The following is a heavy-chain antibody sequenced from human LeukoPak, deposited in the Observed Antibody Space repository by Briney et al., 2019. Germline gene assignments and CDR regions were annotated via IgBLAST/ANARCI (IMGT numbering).Heavy chain of an antibody. D-gene: IGHD2-2*01. CDR2: ISSSSSTI. V-gene: IGHV3-48*01. CDR3: ARDTGSTSSYGSDY. Sequence: GGSLGLSCAASGFTVSSNYMSWVRQAPGKGLEWVSYISSSSSTIYYADSVKGRFTISRDNAKNSLYLQMNSLRAEDTAVYYCARDTGSTSSYGSDYWGQGTLVTVSS. CDR1: GFTVSSNY. J-gene: IGHJ4*02.